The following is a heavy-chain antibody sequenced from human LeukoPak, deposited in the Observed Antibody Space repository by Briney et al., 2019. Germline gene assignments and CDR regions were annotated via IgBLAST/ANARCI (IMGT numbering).Heavy chain of an antibody. CDR3: ATGYTSGTRIDY. CDR2: ISWNSGSI. J-gene: IGHJ4*02. CDR1: GFTFDDYA. V-gene: IGHV3-9*01. D-gene: IGHD6-19*01. Sequence: GRSLRLSCAASGFTFDDYAMHWVRQAPGKGLEWVSGISWNSGSIGYADSVKGRFTISRDNAKNSLYLQVSSLRAEDTAVYYCATGYTSGTRIDYWGQGTLVSVSS.